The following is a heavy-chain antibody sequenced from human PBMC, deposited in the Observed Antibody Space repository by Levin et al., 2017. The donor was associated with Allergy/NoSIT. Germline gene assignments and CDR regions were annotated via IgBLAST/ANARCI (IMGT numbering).Heavy chain of an antibody. CDR1: GFTFSGSA. D-gene: IGHD3-3*01. CDR2: IRTKTNSYAT. Sequence: GGSLRLSCAASGFTFSGSAMHWVRQASGKGLEWIGRIRTKTNSYATSYAASVKGRFTISRDDSKHTAYLHMKSLNTEDTAVYYCTSSIFGVEYYYGMDVWGQGTTVTVSS. V-gene: IGHV3-73*01. J-gene: IGHJ6*02. CDR3: TSSIFGVEYYYGMDV.